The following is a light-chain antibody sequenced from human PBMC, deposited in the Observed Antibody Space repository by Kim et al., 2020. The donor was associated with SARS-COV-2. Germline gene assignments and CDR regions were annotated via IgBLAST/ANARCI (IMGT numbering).Light chain of an antibody. Sequence: QSVLTQPPSVSAAPGQKVTISCSGSSSNIGNNYVSWYQQLPGTAPKLLIYDNNKRPSGIPDRFSGSKSGTSATLGITGLQTGGEVDYYGGTWHSSLSTVVFGGGTQLTVL. J-gene: IGLJ2*01. V-gene: IGLV1-51*01. CDR3: GTWHSSLSTVV. CDR2: DNN. CDR1: SSNIGNNY.